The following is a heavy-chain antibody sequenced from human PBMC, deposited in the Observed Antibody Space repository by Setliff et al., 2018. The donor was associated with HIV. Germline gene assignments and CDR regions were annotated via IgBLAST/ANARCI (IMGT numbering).Heavy chain of an antibody. CDR1: AGSIRSSIYY. J-gene: IGHJ5*02. CDR3: ARRHTAFDP. CDR2: IYYSGST. V-gene: IGHV4-39*01. Sequence: SETLSLTCTVSAGSIRSSIYYWAWIRQPPGKGLEWIGTIYYSGSTYYNPSLKSRATISVDTSKNQFSLKVTSVTAADTAVYYCARRHTAFDPWGQGTLVTVSS. D-gene: IGHD5-18*01.